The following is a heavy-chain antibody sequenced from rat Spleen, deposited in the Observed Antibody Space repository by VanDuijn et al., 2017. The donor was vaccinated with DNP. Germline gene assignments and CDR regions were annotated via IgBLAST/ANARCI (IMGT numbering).Heavy chain of an antibody. D-gene: IGHD5-1*01. Sequence: QVQLKESGPGLVQPSQTLSLTCTVSGFSLTSYNVHWVRHPTGKGLEWMGIIWTGGTTDYNSALKSRLSISRDTSKSQVFLEMNSLQTEDTATYYCARDRANWEDYFDYWGQGVMVTVSS. V-gene: IGHV2-30*01. CDR3: ARDRANWEDYFDY. CDR1: GFSLTSYN. J-gene: IGHJ2*01. CDR2: IWTGGTT.